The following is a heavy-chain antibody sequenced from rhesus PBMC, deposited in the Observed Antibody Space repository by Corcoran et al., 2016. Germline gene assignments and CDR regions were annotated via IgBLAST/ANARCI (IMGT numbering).Heavy chain of an antibody. CDR2: IGGSSGST. Sequence: QVQLQESGPGLVKPSETLSLTCAVSGYSISSGYGWSWIRQPPGKGLVWIGYIGGSSGSTNYNPSLKSGVTISKDTSKNQVSLKLSAVTAADTAVYYCASGSGWSLDYWGQGVLVTVSS. J-gene: IGHJ4*01. CDR3: ASGSGWSLDY. D-gene: IGHD6S26*01. V-gene: IGHV4-127*01. CDR1: GYSISSGYG.